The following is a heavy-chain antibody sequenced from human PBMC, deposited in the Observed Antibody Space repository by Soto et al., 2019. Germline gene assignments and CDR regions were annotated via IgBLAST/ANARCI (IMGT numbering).Heavy chain of an antibody. CDR2: ISYDGSNK. Sequence: GGSLRLSCAASGFTFSSYGMHWVRQAPGKGLEWVAVISYDGSNKYYTDSVKGRFTISRDNSKNTLYLQMNSLRAEDTAVYYCARDLDYYDSSGYYSDYFDYWGQGTLVTVSS. CDR1: GFTFSSYG. J-gene: IGHJ4*02. CDR3: ARDLDYYDSSGYYSDYFDY. D-gene: IGHD3-22*01. V-gene: IGHV3-30*03.